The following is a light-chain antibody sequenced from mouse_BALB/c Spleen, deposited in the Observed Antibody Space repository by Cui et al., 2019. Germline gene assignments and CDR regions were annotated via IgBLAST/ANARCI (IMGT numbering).Light chain of an antibody. CDR1: SSVSSSY. CDR2: RTS. CDR3: QQWSGYPFT. Sequence: ENVLTHSPPILAASLGQRVTMTCSASSSVSSSYLHWYQQKSGASPKPLIHRTSNLASGVPARFSGSGSGTSYSLTISSVEAEDDATYYCQQWSGYPFTFGGGTKLEIK. V-gene: IGKV4-58*01. J-gene: IGKJ2*01.